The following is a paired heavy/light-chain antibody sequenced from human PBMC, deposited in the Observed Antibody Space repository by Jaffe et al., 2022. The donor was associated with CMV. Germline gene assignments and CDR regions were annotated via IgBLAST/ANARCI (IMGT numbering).Heavy chain of an antibody. CDR2: ISTSGGDT. Sequence: EVQLVESGGGLVQPGGSLRLSCAASGFTFSNYAMTWVRQAPGKGLEWVSVISTSGGDTFYADSVKGRFTISRDNSKNTLYLQMNSLRAEDTAVYHCAKWAYYDRTGSHQYFQIWGQGTLVTVSS. CDR1: GFTFSNYA. D-gene: IGHD3-22*01. CDR3: AKWAYYDRTGSHQYFQI. J-gene: IGHJ1*01. V-gene: IGHV3-23*04.
Light chain of an antibody. CDR1: QSVTGRF. V-gene: IGKV3-20*01. Sequence: EIVLTQSPGTLSLSPGERATLSCRASQSVTGRFLAWYQQKPGQAPRLLIYGASTRATGIPDRFSGSGSGTDFTLTISRLEPEDFAVYYCQQYGSSYTFGQETKLEI. CDR3: QQYGSSYT. J-gene: IGKJ2*01. CDR2: GAS.